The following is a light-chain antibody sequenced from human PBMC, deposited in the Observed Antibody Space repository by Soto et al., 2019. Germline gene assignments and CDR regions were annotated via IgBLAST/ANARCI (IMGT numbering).Light chain of an antibody. CDR1: QGISSY. CDR2: AAS. J-gene: IGKJ4*01. CDR3: QQLNSYPLT. V-gene: IGKV1-9*01. Sequence: DIQLTQSPSFLSASVGDRVTITCRASQGISSYLAWYQQKPGKAPKLLIYAASTYQSGVPSRFSGSGSGTEFTLTISILQPEDFATYYCQQLNSYPLTFGGGTKVDIK.